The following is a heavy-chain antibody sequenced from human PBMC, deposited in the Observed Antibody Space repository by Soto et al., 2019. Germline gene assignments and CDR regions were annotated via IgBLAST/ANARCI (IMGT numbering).Heavy chain of an antibody. D-gene: IGHD1-26*01. Sequence: QVQLVESGGGVVQPGRSLRLSCAASGFTFSSYAMHWVRQAPGKGLEWVAVISYDGSNKYYADSVKGRFTISRDNSKNPLYLQMNSLRAEDTAVYYCAQSYSGSYTPPDYWGQGTLVTVSS. V-gene: IGHV3-30-3*01. CDR1: GFTFSSYA. J-gene: IGHJ4*02. CDR3: AQSYSGSYTPPDY. CDR2: ISYDGSNK.